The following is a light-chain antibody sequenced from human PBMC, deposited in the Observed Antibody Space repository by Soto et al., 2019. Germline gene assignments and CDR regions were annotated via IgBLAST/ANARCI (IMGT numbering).Light chain of an antibody. J-gene: IGKJ1*01. CDR2: GPS. CDR1: QSFPSTD. CDR3: QQFGISHHT. V-gene: IGKV3-20*01. Sequence: EIVLTQSPGTLSLSPGERATLSCRASQSFPSTDLAWYQQKPGQAPRLLFYGPSSRAAGIPDRFRGSGSVTDFTLTISRLETEDFAVYYCQQFGISHHTFGQGTQVE.